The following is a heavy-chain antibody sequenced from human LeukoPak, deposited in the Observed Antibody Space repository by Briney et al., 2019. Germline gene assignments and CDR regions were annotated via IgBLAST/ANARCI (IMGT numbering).Heavy chain of an antibody. CDR1: GGSISSYY. CDR2: IYYSGST. D-gene: IGHD3-22*01. J-gene: IGHJ3*02. Sequence: PSETLSPTCTVSGGSISSYYWSWIRQPPGKGLEWIGYIYYSGSTNYNPSLKSRVTISVDTSKNQFSLKLSSVTAADTAVYYCARIRGDSSGYSPAGAFDIWGQGTMVTVSS. V-gene: IGHV4-59*08. CDR3: ARIRGDSSGYSPAGAFDI.